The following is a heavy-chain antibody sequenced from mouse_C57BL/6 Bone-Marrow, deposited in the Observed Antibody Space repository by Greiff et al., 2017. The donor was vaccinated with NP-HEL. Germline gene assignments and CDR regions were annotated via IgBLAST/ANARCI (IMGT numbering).Heavy chain of an antibody. CDR2: LSPLGGDT. V-gene: IGHV1-80*01. CDR3: ARGDDGSSRFGYARDY. Sequence: VQLHQSGAALFPLVASVKISCKAAGYVYLLACRPFCLSIRFPFLSFLFPLSPLGGDTKYNGKFKGKATLTADKSSSTAYMQVSSLTSEDSAVYFGARGDDGSSRFGYARDYWGLGTSVTVSS. J-gene: IGHJ4*01. D-gene: IGHD1-1*01. CDR1: GYVYLLA.